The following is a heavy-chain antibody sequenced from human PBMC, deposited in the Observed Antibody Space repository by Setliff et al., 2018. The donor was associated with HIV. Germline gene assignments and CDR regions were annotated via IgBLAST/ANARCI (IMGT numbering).Heavy chain of an antibody. CDR3: ARAPRGYHDSSGYYPYAFDI. CDR2: IYTSGST. Sequence: PSETLSLTCTVSGGSISSGSYYWSWIRQPAGKGLEWIWHIYTSGSTNYNPSLKSRVTISVDTSKNQFSLKLSSVTAADTAVYYCARAPRGYHDSSGYYPYAFDIWGQGTRVTV. J-gene: IGHJ3*02. CDR1: GGSISSGSYY. D-gene: IGHD3-22*01. V-gene: IGHV4-61*09.